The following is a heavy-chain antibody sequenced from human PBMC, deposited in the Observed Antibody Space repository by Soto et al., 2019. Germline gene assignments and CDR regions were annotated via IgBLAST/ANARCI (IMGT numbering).Heavy chain of an antibody. D-gene: IGHD1-26*01. Sequence: QPQLQESGPGLVKPSETLSLTCTVSGGSISSYYYYWGWIRQPPGKGLEWIASIYYSGSTYYNPYLKSRVTISVDTSKNQFSLKLSSVTAADTAVYYCARPSGSYLYYFDYWGQGTLVTVSS. V-gene: IGHV4-39*01. CDR1: GGSISSYYYY. CDR3: ARPSGSYLYYFDY. J-gene: IGHJ4*02. CDR2: IYYSGST.